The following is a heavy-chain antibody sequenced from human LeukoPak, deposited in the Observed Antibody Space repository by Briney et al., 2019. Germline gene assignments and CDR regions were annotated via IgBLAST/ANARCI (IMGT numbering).Heavy chain of an antibody. CDR3: ATRGGWLLHYFDY. CDR2: ISGSGGST. Sequence: GGSLRLSCAASGFTFSSYAMSWVRQAPGKGLEWVSAISGSGGSTYYADSVKGRFTISRDNSKNTLYLQMNSLRAEDTAVYYCATRGGWLLHYFDYWGQGTLVTVSS. D-gene: IGHD2-15*01. V-gene: IGHV3-23*01. J-gene: IGHJ4*02. CDR1: GFTFSSYA.